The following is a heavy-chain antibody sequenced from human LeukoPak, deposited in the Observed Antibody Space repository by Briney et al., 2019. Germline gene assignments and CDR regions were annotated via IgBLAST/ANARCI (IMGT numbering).Heavy chain of an antibody. CDR3: ARVPCSGGSCYSLGLDC. J-gene: IGHJ4*02. V-gene: IGHV4-34*01. CDR2: INHNGST. Sequence: PSETLSLTCAVYGGSFSGNYWSWIRQPPGKGLEWIGEINHNGSTNYNPSLKSRVTISVDTSKNQFSLKLSSVTAADTAVYYCARVPCSGGSCYSLGLDCWGQGTQVTVSS. D-gene: IGHD2-15*01. CDR1: GGSFSGNY.